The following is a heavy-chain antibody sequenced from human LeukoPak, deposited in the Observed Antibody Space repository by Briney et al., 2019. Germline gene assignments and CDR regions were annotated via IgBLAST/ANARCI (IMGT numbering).Heavy chain of an antibody. CDR2: IYYSGST. V-gene: IGHV4-61*01. D-gene: IGHD2-2*01. Sequence: SETLSLTCTVSGGSVSSGSYYWSWIRQPPGKGLEWIGYIYYSGSTNYNPSLKSRVTISVDTSKNQFSLKLSSVTTADTAVYYCARIRLVGLAYDYWGQGTLVTVSS. J-gene: IGHJ4*02. CDR3: ARIRLVGLAYDY. CDR1: GGSVSSGSYY.